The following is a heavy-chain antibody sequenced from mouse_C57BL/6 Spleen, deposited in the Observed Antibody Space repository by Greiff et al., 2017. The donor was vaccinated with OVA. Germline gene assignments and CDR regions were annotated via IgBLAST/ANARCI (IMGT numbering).Heavy chain of an antibody. CDR3: ARIERGDYSDYFDY. Sequence: QVTLKESGPGILQPSQTLSLTCSFSGFSLSTFGMGVGWIRQPSGKGLEWLAHIWWDDDTYSNPALKSRLTISKDTAKNQVFLKIANVDTADTATYYCARIERGDYSDYFDYWGQGTTLTVSS. J-gene: IGHJ2*01. D-gene: IGHD2-12*01. V-gene: IGHV8-8*01. CDR2: IWWDDDT. CDR1: GFSLSTFGMG.